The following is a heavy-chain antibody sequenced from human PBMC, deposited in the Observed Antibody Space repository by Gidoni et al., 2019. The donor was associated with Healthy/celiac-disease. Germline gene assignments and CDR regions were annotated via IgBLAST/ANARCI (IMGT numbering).Heavy chain of an antibody. D-gene: IGHD3-3*01. J-gene: IGHJ4*02. CDR3: ARDGEGFWSGYCDY. V-gene: IGHV3-11*06. Sequence: QVQLVESGGGLVKPGGSLRLSCAASGFTFSDYYMSWIRQAPGKGREWVSYISSSSSYTNYADSVKGRFTITRDNAKNSLYLQMNSLRAEDTAVYYCARDGEGFWSGYCDYWGQGTLVTVSS. CDR2: ISSSSSYT. CDR1: GFTFSDYY.